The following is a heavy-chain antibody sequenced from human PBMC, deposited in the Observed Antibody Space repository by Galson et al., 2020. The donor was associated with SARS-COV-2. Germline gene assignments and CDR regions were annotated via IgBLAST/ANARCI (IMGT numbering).Heavy chain of an antibody. CDR3: AKPYYDSIRGFFDY. CDR2: IRDSGFIT. D-gene: IGHD3-22*01. CDR1: GFTFSTYA. Sequence: GGSLRLSCAASGFTFSTYAMSWVRQAPGKGLEWVSGIRDSGFITYYADSVKGRFTMSRDNSMNTLYLQMNSLRAEDTAVYYCAKPYYDSIRGFFDYWGQGTLVTVSS. V-gene: IGHV3-23*01. J-gene: IGHJ4*02.